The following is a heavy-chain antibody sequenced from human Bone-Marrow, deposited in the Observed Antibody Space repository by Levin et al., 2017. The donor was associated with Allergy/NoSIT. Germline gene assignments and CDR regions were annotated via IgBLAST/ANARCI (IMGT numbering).Heavy chain of an antibody. CDR3: ARTLGYCNGDSCYFYFDY. Sequence: SQTLSLTCGVSNYSISSGFYWGWIRQPPGTGLEWIGNIDHTGSTYYNPSLKSRVTISVDTPKNQFSLKVTSVTAADTAVYYCARTLGYCNGDSCYFYFDYWGRGILVTVSS. CDR2: IDHTGST. V-gene: IGHV4-38-2*01. J-gene: IGHJ4*02. D-gene: IGHD2-15*01. CDR1: NYSISSGFY.